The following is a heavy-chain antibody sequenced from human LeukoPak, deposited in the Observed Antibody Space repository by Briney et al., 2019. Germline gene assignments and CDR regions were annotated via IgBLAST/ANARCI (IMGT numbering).Heavy chain of an antibody. J-gene: IGHJ4*02. D-gene: IGHD3-22*01. CDR1: GGSISIGGYY. V-gene: IGHV4-31*03. CDR2: IYYSGST. Sequence: PSETLSLTCTVSGGSISIGGYYWSWIRQHPGKGLEWIGYIYYSGSTYYNPSLKSRVTISVDTSKNQFSLKLSSVTAADTAVYYCAREIGEYYYDSSGYYFDYWGQGTLVTVSS. CDR3: AREIGEYYYDSSGYYFDY.